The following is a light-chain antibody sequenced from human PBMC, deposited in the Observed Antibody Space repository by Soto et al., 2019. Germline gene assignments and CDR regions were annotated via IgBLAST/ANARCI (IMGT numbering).Light chain of an antibody. Sequence: EIVMTQSPATLSVSPGERATLSCRASQSVSTNLAWNQQKPGQAPRLLIYGPSIRATGIPARFSGSGSGTEFTLTINSLQSEDFALYYCQEYDKWPPGFTFGPGIRVDNK. CDR1: QSVSTN. V-gene: IGKV3-15*01. CDR3: QEYDKWPPGFT. J-gene: IGKJ3*01. CDR2: GPS.